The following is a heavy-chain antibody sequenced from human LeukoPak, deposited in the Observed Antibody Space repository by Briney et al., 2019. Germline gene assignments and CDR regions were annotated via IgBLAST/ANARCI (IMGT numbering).Heavy chain of an antibody. CDR3: AADGYSSPFDY. D-gene: IGHD5-24*01. Sequence: GGSLRLSCAASGFFFDSYSLNWVRRAPGKGLEWISYITAGSDTIFYADSVEGRFTISRDNSKNSLYLQMNSLRVEDTAVYYCAADGYSSPFDYWGQGTLVTVSS. CDR2: ITAGSDTI. V-gene: IGHV3-48*01. CDR1: GFFFDSYS. J-gene: IGHJ4*02.